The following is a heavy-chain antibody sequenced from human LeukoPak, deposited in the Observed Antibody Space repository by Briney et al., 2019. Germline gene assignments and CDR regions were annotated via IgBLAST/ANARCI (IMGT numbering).Heavy chain of an antibody. D-gene: IGHD2-2*01. CDR2: IYPGGNYT. CDR1: GYIFTSHF. V-gene: IGHV1-46*01. CDR3: ARATDQEFDY. J-gene: IGHJ4*02. Sequence: ASVKVSCKAAGYIFTSHFMHWVRQAPGQGHEWMGIIYPGGNYTNYAQKFHDRVTMTRDTSASTIYMELSSLKSEDTAVYYCARATDQEFDYWGQGTVVTVSS.